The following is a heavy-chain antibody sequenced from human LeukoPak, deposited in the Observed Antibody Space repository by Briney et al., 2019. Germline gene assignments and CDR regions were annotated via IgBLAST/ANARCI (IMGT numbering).Heavy chain of an antibody. CDR2: INSDGGTT. CDR3: VRGGYYYYYAMDV. J-gene: IGHJ6*02. Sequence: GGSLRLSCAASGFTFNDYWMHWVRQAPGKGLVWVSRINSDGGTTSYADSEKGRFTISRDNAKKTLYLQMNSLRAEDTAVYYCVRGGYYYYYAMDVWGQGTTVTVSS. D-gene: IGHD2-15*01. CDR1: GFTFNDYW. V-gene: IGHV3-74*01.